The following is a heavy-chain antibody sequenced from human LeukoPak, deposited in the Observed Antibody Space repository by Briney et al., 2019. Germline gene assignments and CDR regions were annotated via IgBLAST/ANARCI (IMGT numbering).Heavy chain of an antibody. V-gene: IGHV3-11*04. CDR1: GFTFSDYY. CDR3: ATEGIEGKNWFDP. D-gene: IGHD1-26*01. CDR2: ISSSGSTI. Sequence: KAGGSLRLSCAASGFTFSDYYMSWIRQAPGKGLEWVSYISSSGSTIYYADSVKGRFTISRDNAKNSLYLQMNSLRAEDTAVYYCATEGIEGKNWFDPWGQGTLVTVSS. J-gene: IGHJ5*02.